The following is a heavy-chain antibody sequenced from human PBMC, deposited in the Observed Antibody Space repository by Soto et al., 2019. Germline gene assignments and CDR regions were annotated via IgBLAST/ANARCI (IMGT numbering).Heavy chain of an antibody. D-gene: IGHD3-10*01. CDR2: IYHSGTT. J-gene: IGHJ4*01. CDR3: ARRGDGSGSLDY. CDR1: GGSISSSIW. Sequence: QVQLQESGQGMVKPPGTLSLTCAVSGGSISSSIWWSWVRLPPVKGLEWIGDIYHSGTTNYNPSLKSRVTSSVDKSKNQFSLKMSSLTAAATAVYYCARRGDGSGSLDYWGHGNLVTVFS. V-gene: IGHV4-4*03.